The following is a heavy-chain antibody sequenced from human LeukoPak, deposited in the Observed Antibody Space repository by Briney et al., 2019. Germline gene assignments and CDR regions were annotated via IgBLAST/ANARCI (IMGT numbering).Heavy chain of an antibody. V-gene: IGHV3-21*04. CDR3: AKDLELWPITVDY. D-gene: IGHD5-18*01. J-gene: IGHJ4*02. CDR2: ISGSNSYI. CDR1: GFTFSNHW. Sequence: GGSLRLSCAASGFTFSNHWMHWVRQAPGKGLEWVSSISGSNSYIYYADSMKGRFTISRDNAKNSLYLQMNSLRAEDTAVYYCAKDLELWPITVDYWGQGTLVTVSS.